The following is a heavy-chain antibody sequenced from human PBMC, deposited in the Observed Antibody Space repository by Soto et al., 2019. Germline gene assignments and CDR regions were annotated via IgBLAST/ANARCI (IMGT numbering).Heavy chain of an antibody. J-gene: IGHJ5*02. CDR1: GFTFSSYA. D-gene: IGHD3-22*01. CDR2: ISGSGGST. V-gene: IGHV3-23*01. Sequence: VGSLRLSCAASGFTFSSYAMSWVRQAPGKGLEWVSTISGSGGSTYYADSVKGRVSISRDNSKNTLYLQMNSLRAEDTAVYYCAKGQSSGYQNAWFDPWGQGTRVTVSS. CDR3: AKGQSSGYQNAWFDP.